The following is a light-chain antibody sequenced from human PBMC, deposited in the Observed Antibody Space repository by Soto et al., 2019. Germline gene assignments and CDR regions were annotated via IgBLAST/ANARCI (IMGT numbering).Light chain of an antibody. CDR1: SSDIGGHHF. CDR3: SSYSSSSLYV. J-gene: IGLJ1*01. CDR2: EVT. V-gene: IGLV2-14*01. Sequence: QSALTQPASVSGSPGKSITISCTGTSSDIGGHHFVSWYQQQSGKAATLVIYEVTDRPSRGSDRFSGSTSGNTASVTFAGHQPEDEADYYCSSYSSSSLYVFRTGTKVTVL.